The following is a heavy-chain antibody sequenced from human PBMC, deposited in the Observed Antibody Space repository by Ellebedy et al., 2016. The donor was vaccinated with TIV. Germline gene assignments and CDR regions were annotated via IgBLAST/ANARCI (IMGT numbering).Heavy chain of an antibody. J-gene: IGHJ4*01. CDR1: GFSFSTYG. CDR3: ARRVAGKASFDY. V-gene: IGHV3-33*01. D-gene: IGHD6-19*01. CDR2: IWYDGFNK. Sequence: GESLKISCAASGFSFSTYGLHWVRPAPGQGLELVAVIWYDGFNKDYADSVKGRITISRDNSKSTLYLEMNSLRAEDTAVYYCARRVAGKASFDYWGHGTLVTVSS.